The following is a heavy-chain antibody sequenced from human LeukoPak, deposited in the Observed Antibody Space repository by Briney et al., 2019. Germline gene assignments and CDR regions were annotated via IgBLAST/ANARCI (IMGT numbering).Heavy chain of an antibody. V-gene: IGHV3-23*01. Sequence: GGSLRLSCAASGFTFSSYAMSWVRQAPGKGLEWVSAISGSGGRTYYADSVKGRFTISRDNSKNTLYLQMNSLRAEDTAVYYCAKGFTTIAAAGTNWFDPWGQGTLVTVSS. CDR2: ISGSGGRT. CDR3: AKGFTTIAAAGTNWFDP. CDR1: GFTFSSYA. J-gene: IGHJ5*02. D-gene: IGHD6-13*01.